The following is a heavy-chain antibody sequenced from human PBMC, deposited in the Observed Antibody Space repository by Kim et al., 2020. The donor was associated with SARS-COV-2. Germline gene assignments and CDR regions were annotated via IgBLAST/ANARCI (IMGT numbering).Heavy chain of an antibody. CDR1: GFTFSSYG. CDR2: ISYDGSNK. CDR3: AKEVRAARGRDDASYYY. Sequence: GGSLRLSCAASGFTFSSYGMHWVRQAPGKGLEWVAVISYDGSNKYYADSVKGRFTISRDNSKNTLYLQMNSLRAEDTAVYYCAKEVRAARGRDDASYYY. J-gene: IGHJ6*01. D-gene: IGHD6-6*01. V-gene: IGHV3-30*18.